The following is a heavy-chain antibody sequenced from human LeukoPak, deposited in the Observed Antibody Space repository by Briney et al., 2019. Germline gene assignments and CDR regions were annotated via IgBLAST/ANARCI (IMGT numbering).Heavy chain of an antibody. CDR2: MHSGGST. CDR3: ARDRPYSTSWYSFDS. V-gene: IGHV3-NL1*01. Sequence: GGSLRLSCAASGFTFSSYGMHWVRQAPGKGLEWVSVMHSGGSTYYSDSVKGRFTISRDNAKNTLYLQMNSLRAEDTAVYYCARDRPYSTSWYSFDSWGQGTLVTVSS. D-gene: IGHD6-13*01. CDR1: GFTFSSYG. J-gene: IGHJ4*02.